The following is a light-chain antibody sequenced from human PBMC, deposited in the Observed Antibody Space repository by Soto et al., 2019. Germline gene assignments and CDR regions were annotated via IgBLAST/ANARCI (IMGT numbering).Light chain of an antibody. CDR2: GAT. CDR1: QSVSSN. Sequence: EIVMTQSPATLSVSPGETATLSCRASQSVSSNLAWYQQKPGQAPRLLIYGATTRATGIPARFSGSGSGTEFPLTISSLQSEDIAVYYCQQYNNWWTFGQGTKVEIK. J-gene: IGKJ1*01. V-gene: IGKV3-15*01. CDR3: QQYNNWWT.